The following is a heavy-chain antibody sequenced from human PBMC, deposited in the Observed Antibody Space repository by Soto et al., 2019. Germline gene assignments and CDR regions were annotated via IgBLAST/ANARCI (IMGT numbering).Heavy chain of an antibody. V-gene: IGHV3-30-3*01. Sequence: GGSLRLSCAASGFTVSSYAMHWVRQDPGKGLEWVAVISYDGSNKYYADSVKGRFTISRDNSKNTLYLQMNSLRAEDTAVYYCARDAYRSAAMVTNYGMDVWGQGTTVTVSS. D-gene: IGHD5-18*01. CDR1: GFTVSSYA. J-gene: IGHJ6*02. CDR2: ISYDGSNK. CDR3: ARDAYRSAAMVTNYGMDV.